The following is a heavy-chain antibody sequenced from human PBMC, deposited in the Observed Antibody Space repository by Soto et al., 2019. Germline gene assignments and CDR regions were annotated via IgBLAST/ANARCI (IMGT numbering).Heavy chain of an antibody. CDR1: GCTFSAYL. Sequence: PGGSLRLSCAASGCTFSAYLMHWVRQTPGKGLVWVSRITGDGSNAIYEDSVKGRFTISRDNTKNMVYLQMNSLRAEDTAVYYCTRYPTFDYWGPGTLVTVSS. V-gene: IGHV3-74*01. CDR2: ITGDGSNA. CDR3: TRYPTFDY. J-gene: IGHJ4*02.